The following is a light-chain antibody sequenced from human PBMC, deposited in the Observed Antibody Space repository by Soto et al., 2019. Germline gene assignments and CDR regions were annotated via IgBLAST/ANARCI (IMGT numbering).Light chain of an antibody. CDR3: QQYGNSPIT. CDR2: GTS. V-gene: IGKV3-20*01. CDR1: ESVSSN. Sequence: EIVMTQSPVTLSLSPVEIATLCFRAGESVSSNLAWYQQKPGQAPRLLIYGTSSRATGIPDRFSGSGSGTDFTLTISRLEPEDFAVYYCQQYGNSPITFGQGTRLEIK. J-gene: IGKJ5*01.